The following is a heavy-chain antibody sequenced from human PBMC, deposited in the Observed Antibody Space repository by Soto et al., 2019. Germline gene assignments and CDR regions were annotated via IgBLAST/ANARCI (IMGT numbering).Heavy chain of an antibody. D-gene: IGHD3-9*01. CDR2: ISAYNGNT. V-gene: IGHV1-18*01. CDR3: ARDWAYYDILTGYGALDV. Sequence: ASVKVSCKASGYTFTSYGINWVRQAPGQGLEWMGWISAYNGNTNYAQKLQGRVTMTTDTSTSTAYMELRSLRSDDTAVYYCARDWAYYDILTGYGALDVWGKGTTVTVSS. CDR1: GYTFTSYG. J-gene: IGHJ6*04.